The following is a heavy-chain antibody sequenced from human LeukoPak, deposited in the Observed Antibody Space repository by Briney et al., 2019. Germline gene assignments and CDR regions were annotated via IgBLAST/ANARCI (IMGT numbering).Heavy chain of an antibody. CDR2: IYYSGST. CDR3: ARGLLLWFGEFSWFDP. Sequence: SETLSLTCTVSGGSISSFSYYWGWIRQPPGKGLEWIGSIYYSGSTYYNPSLKSRVTISVDTSKNQFSLKLSSVTAADTAVYYCARGLLLWFGEFSWFDPWGQGTLVTVSS. V-gene: IGHV4-39*07. D-gene: IGHD3-10*01. J-gene: IGHJ5*02. CDR1: GGSISSFSYY.